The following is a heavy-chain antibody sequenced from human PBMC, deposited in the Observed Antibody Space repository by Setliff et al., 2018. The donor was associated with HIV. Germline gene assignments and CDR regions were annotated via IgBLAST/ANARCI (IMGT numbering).Heavy chain of an antibody. CDR1: GGSITGYY. D-gene: IGHD3-22*01. Sequence: SETLSLTCTVSGGSITGYYWSWIRQPPGKGLEWIGWIYYSGNTRYNPFLKSRVTISLDTSKNRFSLQPTSVTAADTAVYYCARDQGHHFDSRGQVDFDLWGRGTLVTVSS. V-gene: IGHV4-59*01. CDR3: ARDQGHHFDSRGQVDFDL. CDR2: IYYSGNT. J-gene: IGHJ2*01.